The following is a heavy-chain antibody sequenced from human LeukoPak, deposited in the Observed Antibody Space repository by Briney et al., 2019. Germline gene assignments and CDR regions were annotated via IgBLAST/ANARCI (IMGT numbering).Heavy chain of an antibody. J-gene: IGHJ3*02. V-gene: IGHV1-46*01. CDR3: ARDGGSDAFDI. Sequence: ASVKVSCKASGYTFTSYYMHWVRQAPGQGLEWMGIINPSGGSTSYAQKFQGRVTMTRDTSTSTVYMELSSLRSEDSAVYYCARDGGSDAFDIWGQGTMVTVSS. CDR2: INPSGGST. CDR1: GYTFTSYY.